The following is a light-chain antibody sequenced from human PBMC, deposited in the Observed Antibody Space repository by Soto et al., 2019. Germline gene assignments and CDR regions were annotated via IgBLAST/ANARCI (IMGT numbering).Light chain of an antibody. Sequence: DIQMTQSPSTLSASVGDRVTITCRASQSISSWLAWYQQKPGTAPNLLIYKASSLESGVPSRFSGSESGTEFTLTISSLQPDDFATYYCQQYSSFPLTFGGGTKVEIK. CDR2: KAS. CDR1: QSISSW. V-gene: IGKV1-5*03. J-gene: IGKJ4*01. CDR3: QQYSSFPLT.